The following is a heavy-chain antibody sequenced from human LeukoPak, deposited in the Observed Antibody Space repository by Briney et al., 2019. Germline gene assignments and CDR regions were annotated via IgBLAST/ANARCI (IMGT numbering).Heavy chain of an antibody. D-gene: IGHD6-13*01. V-gene: IGHV1-2*02. CDR1: GYTFTGYY. CDR3: ARDRSSSWLHYYYYYMDV. Sequence: GASVKVSCKASGYTFTGYYMHWVRQAPGQGLEWMGWINPNSGGTNYAQKFQGRVTMTRDTSISTAYMELCRLRSDDTAVYYCARDRSSSWLHYYYYYMDVWGKGTTVTVSS. J-gene: IGHJ6*03. CDR2: INPNSGGT.